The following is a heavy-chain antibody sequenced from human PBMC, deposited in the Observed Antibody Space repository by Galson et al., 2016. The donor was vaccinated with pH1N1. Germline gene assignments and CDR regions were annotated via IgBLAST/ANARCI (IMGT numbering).Heavy chain of an antibody. CDR2: INPDSGGT. CDR1: GYTFTGNY. V-gene: IGHV1-2*02. D-gene: IGHD3-16*01. Sequence: SVKVSCKASGYTFTGNYVHWVRQAPGQGLEWMGWINPDSGGTNYAQRFQGRVTMTRDTSISTAYMELSRLTSDDTAVYHCTRVGRLRSDFDPWGQGTLVTVSS. J-gene: IGHJ5*02. CDR3: TRVGRLRSDFDP.